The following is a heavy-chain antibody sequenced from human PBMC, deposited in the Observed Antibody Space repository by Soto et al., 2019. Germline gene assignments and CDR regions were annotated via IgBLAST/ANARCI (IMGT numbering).Heavy chain of an antibody. V-gene: IGHV1-2*02. J-gene: IGHJ5*02. CDR2: INPNSGGT. CDR3: AREPVERVLMVYDYWFDP. CDR1: GYTFTGYY. D-gene: IGHD2-8*01. Sequence: ASVKVSCKASGYTFTGYYIHWVRQAPGQGLEWMGWINPNSGGTNYAQKFQGRVTMTRDTSISTAYMELSRLRSDDTAVYYCAREPVERVLMVYDYWFDPWGQGTLV.